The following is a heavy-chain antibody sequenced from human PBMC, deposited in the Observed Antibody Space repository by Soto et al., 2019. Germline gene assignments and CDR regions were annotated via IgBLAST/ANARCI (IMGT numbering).Heavy chain of an antibody. CDR2: INPSGGST. CDR1: GYSLTSYY. J-gene: IGHJ3*02. CDR3: ARDPVYSSSWYWSAFDI. D-gene: IGHD6-13*01. V-gene: IGHV1-46*01. Sequence: ASVRVSCKASGYSLTSYYMHWVRQAPGQGLEWMGIINPSGGSTSYAQKFQGRVTMTRDTSTSTVYMELSSLRSEDTAVYYCARDPVYSSSWYWSAFDIWGQGTMVTVS.